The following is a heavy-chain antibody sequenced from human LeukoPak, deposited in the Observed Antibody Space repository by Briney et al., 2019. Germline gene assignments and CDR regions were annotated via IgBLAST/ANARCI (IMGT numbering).Heavy chain of an antibody. V-gene: IGHV4-34*01. J-gene: IGHJ4*02. CDR3: ARGWVATSPPYFDY. CDR2: INHSGST. Sequence: SETLSLTCAVYGGSFSGYYWSWIRQPPGKGLEWIGEINHSGSTNYNPSLTSRVTISVDTSKNQFSLKLSSVTAADTAVYYCARGWVATSPPYFDYWGQGTLVTVSS. D-gene: IGHD5-12*01. CDR1: GGSFSGYY.